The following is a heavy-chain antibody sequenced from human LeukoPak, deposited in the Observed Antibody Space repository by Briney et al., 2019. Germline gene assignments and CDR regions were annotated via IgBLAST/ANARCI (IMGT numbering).Heavy chain of an antibody. V-gene: IGHV4-4*07. J-gene: IGHJ5*02. CDR1: GGSISSYY. Sequence: SETLSLTCTVSGGSISSYYWSWIRQPAGKGLEWIGRIYTSGSTNYNPSLKSRVTMSVDTSKNQFSLKLSSVTAADTAVYYCARGESQWLVGINWFDPWGQGTLVTVSS. D-gene: IGHD6-19*01. CDR2: IYTSGST. CDR3: ARGESQWLVGINWFDP.